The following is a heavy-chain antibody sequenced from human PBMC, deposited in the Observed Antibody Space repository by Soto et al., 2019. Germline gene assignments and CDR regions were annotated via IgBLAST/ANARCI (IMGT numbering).Heavy chain of an antibody. CDR1: GYTFTSYG. J-gene: IGHJ4*02. D-gene: IGHD6-19*01. CDR2: INAHNGNT. V-gene: IGHV1-18*04. CDR3: ARDSTAWYSDY. Sequence: GASVKVSCKASGYTFTSYGFTWVRQAPGQGLEWMGLINAHNGNTNYAQKFQGRVTMTTDTSTTTAYLEVRSLRSDDTAVYYCARDSTAWYSDYWGQGTLVTVSS.